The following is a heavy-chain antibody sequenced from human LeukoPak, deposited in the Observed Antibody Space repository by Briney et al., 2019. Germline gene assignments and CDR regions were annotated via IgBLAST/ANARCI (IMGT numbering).Heavy chain of an antibody. J-gene: IGHJ4*02. CDR3: AKRAYGVGFEF. D-gene: IGHD4/OR15-4a*01. Sequence: SETLSLTCAVSGYSISSGYYWGWIRQPPGKGLEWIGSIYHSGSTYYNPSLKSRVTISVDTSKNQFSLKLSSVTAADTAVYYCAKRAYGVGFEFWGQGTLLTVSS. CDR2: IYHSGST. V-gene: IGHV4-38-2*01. CDR1: GYSISSGYY.